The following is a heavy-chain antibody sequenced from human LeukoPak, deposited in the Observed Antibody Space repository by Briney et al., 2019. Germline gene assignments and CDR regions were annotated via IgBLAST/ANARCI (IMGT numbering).Heavy chain of an antibody. CDR2: INHSGST. CDR3: ASGLGGYSYGYVDY. J-gene: IGHJ4*02. D-gene: IGHD5-18*01. Sequence: PSETLSLTCAVYGGSFSGYYWSWIRQPPGKGLEWIGEINHSGSTNYNPSLKSRVTISVDTSKNQFSLKLSSVTAADTAVYYCASGLGGYSYGYVDYWGQGTLVTVPS. CDR1: GGSFSGYY. V-gene: IGHV4-34*01.